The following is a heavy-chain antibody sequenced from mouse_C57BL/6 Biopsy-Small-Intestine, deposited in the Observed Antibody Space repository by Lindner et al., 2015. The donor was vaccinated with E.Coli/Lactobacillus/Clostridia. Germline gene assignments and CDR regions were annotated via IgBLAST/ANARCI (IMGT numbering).Heavy chain of an antibody. CDR3: ARGNYGSSNNYFDY. J-gene: IGHJ2*01. D-gene: IGHD1-1*01. Sequence: VQLQESGADLVKPGASVKISCKVSGFAFSRYWMNWVKQRPGKGPEWIGQIYPGDGDTNYSGKFKGKATLTADKSSSTAYMQLSSLTSEDSAVYFCARGNYGSSNNYFDYWGQGTTLTVSS. CDR1: GFAFSRYW. CDR2: IYPGDGDT. V-gene: IGHV1-80*01.